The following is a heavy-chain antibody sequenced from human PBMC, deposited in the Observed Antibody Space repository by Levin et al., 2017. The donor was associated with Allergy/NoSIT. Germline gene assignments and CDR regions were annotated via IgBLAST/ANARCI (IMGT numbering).Heavy chain of an antibody. CDR3: ARQLGNFWSGYNYFDY. CDR1: GFTFSSYE. J-gene: IGHJ4*02. V-gene: IGHV3-48*03. D-gene: IGHD3-3*01. Sequence: GGLRLSCAASGFTFSSYEMNWVRRAPGKGLEWVSYISSTGSTIYSADSVKGRFTISRDNAKNSLYLHMNSLRAEDTAVYYCARQLGNFWSGYNYFDYWGQGTLVTVSS. CDR2: ISSTGSTI.